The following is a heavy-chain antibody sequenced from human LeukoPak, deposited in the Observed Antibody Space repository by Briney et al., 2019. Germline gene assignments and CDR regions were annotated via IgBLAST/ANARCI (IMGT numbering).Heavy chain of an antibody. D-gene: IGHD3-9*01. J-gene: IGHJ3*02. V-gene: IGHV1-18*01. CDR1: GYTFTSYG. CDR2: ISAYNGNT. Sequence: GASVKVSCKASGYTFTSYGISWVRQAPGQGLEWMGWISAYNGNTNYAQKLQGRVTITTVTSTSTAYIELGSLRSDDTAVCYCARGLRYFDWPGESEAFDIWGQGTMVTVSS. CDR3: ARGLRYFDWPGESEAFDI.